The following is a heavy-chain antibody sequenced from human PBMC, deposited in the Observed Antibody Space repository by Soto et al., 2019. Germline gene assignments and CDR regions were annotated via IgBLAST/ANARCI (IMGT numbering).Heavy chain of an antibody. D-gene: IGHD6-13*01. J-gene: IGHJ6*02. Sequence: SQTLTITCAISGDSVSSNSAAWNCIRQSQSRGLEWLGRTYYRSKWYNDYAVSVKSRITINPDTSKNQFSLQLNSVTPEDTAVYYGAREGGDRAAAGSDDYGMDFRGHGTKGTVSS. CDR1: GDSVSSNSAA. V-gene: IGHV6-1*01. CDR3: AREGGDRAAAGSDDYGMDF. CDR2: TYYRSKWYN.